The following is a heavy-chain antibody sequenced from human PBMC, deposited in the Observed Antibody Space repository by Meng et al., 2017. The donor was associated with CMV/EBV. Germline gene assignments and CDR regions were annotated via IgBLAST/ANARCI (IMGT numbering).Heavy chain of an antibody. Sequence: GEALKISCAASGFPLSRYGMNWVRPAPGEGLEWVSYISSSGSTIYYADSVKGRFTISRDNAKNSLSLQMNSLRAEDTAVYYCARDYDFWSGYAPTYYYYYGMDVWGQGTTVTVSS. CDR1: GFPLSRYG. J-gene: IGHJ6*02. D-gene: IGHD3-3*01. CDR2: ISSSGSTI. CDR3: ARDYDFWSGYAPTYYYYYGMDV. V-gene: IGHV3-48*03.